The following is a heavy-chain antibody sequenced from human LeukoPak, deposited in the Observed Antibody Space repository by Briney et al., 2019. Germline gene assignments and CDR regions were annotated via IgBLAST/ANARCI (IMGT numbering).Heavy chain of an antibody. CDR1: GFTLSSYS. V-gene: IGHV3-48*01. CDR3: ARDVEQWLVRVYYFDY. Sequence: GGSLRLSCATSGFTLSSYSMNWVRQAPGKGLQWVSYISSGSTTIYYADSVKGRFTISRDNAKNSLYLQMNSLRAEDTAVYYCARDVEQWLVRVYYFDYWGQGTLVTVSS. J-gene: IGHJ4*02. CDR2: ISSGSTTI. D-gene: IGHD6-19*01.